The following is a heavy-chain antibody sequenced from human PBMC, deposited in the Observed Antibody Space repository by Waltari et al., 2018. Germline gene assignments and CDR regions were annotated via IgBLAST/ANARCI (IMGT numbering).Heavy chain of an antibody. D-gene: IGHD2-15*01. CDR2: IHRSGRT. CDR1: GDSMSENYW. CDR3: ARDRGRGLYFDS. Sequence: QLQLQQSGPGLVKPSESLSLTCGVSGDSMSENYWWSWVRQSSEKGLEWIGQIHRSGRTYYNPSLETRVSVSMDTSNNKFFLKLSSAIAADTAVYYCARDRGRGLYFDSWGQGTLVTVSP. J-gene: IGHJ4*02. V-gene: IGHV4-4*02.